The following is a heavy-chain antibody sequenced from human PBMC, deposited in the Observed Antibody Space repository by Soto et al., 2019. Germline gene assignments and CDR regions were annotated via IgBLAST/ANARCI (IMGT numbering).Heavy chain of an antibody. CDR2: ISGSGGST. V-gene: IGHV3-23*01. D-gene: IGHD3-10*01. Sequence: GGSLRLSCAASGFTFSSYAMSWVRQAPGKGLEWVSAISGSGGSTYYADSVKGRFTMTRDTSTNTVYMELSSLRSDDTAVYFCARDNYGPLDYWGQGTLVTVSS. CDR3: ARDNYGPLDY. CDR1: GFTFSSYA. J-gene: IGHJ4*02.